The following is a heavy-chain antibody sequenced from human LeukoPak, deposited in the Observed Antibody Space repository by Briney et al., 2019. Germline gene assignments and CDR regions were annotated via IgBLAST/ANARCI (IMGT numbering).Heavy chain of an antibody. CDR3: GVQWLVRGAFDY. D-gene: IGHD6-19*01. V-gene: IGHV4-39*07. Sequence: SETLSLTCTVSGGSISSSSYYWGWIRQPPGKGLEWIGSIYYSGSTYYNPSLKSRVTISVDTSKNQFSLKLSSVTAADTAVYYCGVQWLVRGAFDYWGQGTLVTVSS. J-gene: IGHJ4*02. CDR1: GGSISSSSYY. CDR2: IYYSGST.